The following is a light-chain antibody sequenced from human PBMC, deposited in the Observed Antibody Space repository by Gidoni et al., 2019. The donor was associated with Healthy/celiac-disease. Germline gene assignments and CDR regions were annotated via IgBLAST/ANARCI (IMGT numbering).Light chain of an antibody. CDR2: EVM. V-gene: IGLV2-23*02. CDR3: CSYAGSSTWV. J-gene: IGLJ3*02. Sequence: QAALTQPASVSRSHGQAITISGTGTSSDGGCYYLVSWYQPPPGKAPKLMIYEVMKRPSGVSHLFSGSKSGNTASLTISGLQAEDEADYYCCSYAGSSTWVFGGGTNLTVL. CDR1: SSDGGCYYL.